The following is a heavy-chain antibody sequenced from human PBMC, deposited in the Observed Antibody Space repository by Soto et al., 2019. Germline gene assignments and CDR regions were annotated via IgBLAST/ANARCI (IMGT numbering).Heavy chain of an antibody. J-gene: IGHJ4*02. CDR2: IYWDDEK. CDR3: AHSIAAAGHFDY. D-gene: IGHD6-13*01. V-gene: IGHV2-5*02. CDR1: GFSLSTSGVG. Sequence: QITLKESGPTLVKPTQTLTLTCTFSGFSLSTSGVGVGWIRQPPGKALEWLALIYWDDEKRYSPSLKSRLTITKDTSKNQVVLTMTTMDPVDTAAYDCAHSIAAAGHFDYWGQGTLVTVSS.